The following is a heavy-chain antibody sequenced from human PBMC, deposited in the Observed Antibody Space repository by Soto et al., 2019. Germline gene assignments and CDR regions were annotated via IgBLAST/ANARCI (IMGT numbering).Heavy chain of an antibody. CDR3: AHTMAPRIFDY. J-gene: IGHJ4*02. Sequence: QITLKEAGPTLVKPTQTLTLTCSFSGFSLITSGVGVGWIRQPPGKALEWLALIYWDDDKGYSTSLKSRLTITKDTSRNQVVLTMTTMDPADTATYSCAHTMAPRIFDYWGQGTLVTVSS. CDR1: GFSLITSGVG. V-gene: IGHV2-5*02. CDR2: IYWDDDK.